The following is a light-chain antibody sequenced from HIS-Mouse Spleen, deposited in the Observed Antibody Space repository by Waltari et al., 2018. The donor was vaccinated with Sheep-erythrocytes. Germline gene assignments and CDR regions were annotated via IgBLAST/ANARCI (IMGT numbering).Light chain of an antibody. V-gene: IGLV2-23*01. J-gene: IGLJ3*02. Sequence: QSALTQPASVSGSPGQSITISCTGTSSDGGRYNLLPWSHQHPGKAPKLMIYEGSKRPSGVSNRFSGSKSGNTASLTISGLQAEDEADYYCCSYAGSSTPWVFGGGTKLTVL. CDR1: SSDGGRYNL. CDR2: EGS. CDR3: CSYAGSSTPWV.